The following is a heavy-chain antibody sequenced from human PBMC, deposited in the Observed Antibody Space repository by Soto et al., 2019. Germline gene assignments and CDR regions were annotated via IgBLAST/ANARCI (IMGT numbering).Heavy chain of an antibody. V-gene: IGHV3-33*01. Sequence: GGSLRLSCAASGFNLSSYGMHWVRQAPGKGLEWVAVIWYDGRNKYYADSVKGRFTISRDSSKNTLNLQMNSLRAEDTAVYYCASSSNYYFDYWGQGTLVTVSS. D-gene: IGHD6-13*01. CDR2: IWYDGRNK. J-gene: IGHJ4*02. CDR3: ASSSNYYFDY. CDR1: GFNLSSYG.